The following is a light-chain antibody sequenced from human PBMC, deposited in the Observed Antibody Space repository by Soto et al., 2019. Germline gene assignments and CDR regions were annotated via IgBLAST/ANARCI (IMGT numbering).Light chain of an antibody. V-gene: IGKV3-15*01. CDR1: QSVSSN. CDR2: GAS. Sequence: ELVMTQSPATLSVSPGERVTLSCRASQSVSSNLAWYQQKPGQAPRLLIYGASTRATGIPIRFSGSGSGTEFTLTISSMQSEALAIYYCQQYNNWPRAFGQGTKVDIK. J-gene: IGKJ1*01. CDR3: QQYNNWPRA.